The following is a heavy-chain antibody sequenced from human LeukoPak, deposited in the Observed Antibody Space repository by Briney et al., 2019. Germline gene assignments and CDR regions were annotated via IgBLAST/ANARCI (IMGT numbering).Heavy chain of an antibody. CDR3: ARPRLLYSSGWYGWFDP. Sequence: SVKVSCKASGGTFSSYAISWVRQAPGQGLEWKGGIIPIFGTANYAQKFQGRVTITADESTSTAYMELSSLRSEDAAVYYCARPRLLYSSGWYGWFDPWGQGTLVTVSS. V-gene: IGHV1-69*01. CDR1: GGTFSSYA. CDR2: IIPIFGTA. J-gene: IGHJ5*02. D-gene: IGHD6-19*01.